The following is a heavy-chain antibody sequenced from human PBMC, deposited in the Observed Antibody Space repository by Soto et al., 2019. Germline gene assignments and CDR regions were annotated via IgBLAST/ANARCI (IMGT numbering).Heavy chain of an antibody. Sequence: GGSLRLSCSASGFTFSSYAMHWVRQAPGKGLEYVSAIRSNGGTTYYADSVKGRFTNSRDNSKNTLYLQMSSLRAEDTAVYYCVKGQRYYYGSGSYYNDLALFDSWGQGARVTVSS. CDR1: GFTFSSYA. D-gene: IGHD3-10*01. J-gene: IGHJ4*02. CDR3: VKGQRYYYGSGSYYNDLALFDS. CDR2: IRSNGGTT. V-gene: IGHV3-64D*06.